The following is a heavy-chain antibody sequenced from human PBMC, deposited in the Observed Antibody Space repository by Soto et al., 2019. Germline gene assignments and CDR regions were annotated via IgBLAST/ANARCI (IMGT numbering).Heavy chain of an antibody. CDR1: GYSISSYG. CDR2: ISYDGSKK. D-gene: IGHD2-21*02. V-gene: IGHV3-30*18. Sequence: GGSLRLSCEASGYSISSYGMHWVRQAPGKGLEWVAVISYDGSKKYYADSVTGRFTISRDNSKNTLFLQMNSLRAEDTAAYFCAKDRDGVVVTAIPDSWGQGTLVTVSS. J-gene: IGHJ4*02. CDR3: AKDRDGVVVTAIPDS.